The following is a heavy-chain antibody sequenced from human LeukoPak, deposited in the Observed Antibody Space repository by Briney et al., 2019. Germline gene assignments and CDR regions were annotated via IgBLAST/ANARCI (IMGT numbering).Heavy chain of an antibody. CDR3: ARVRCSSTSCYMDY. V-gene: IGHV4-59*01. J-gene: IGHJ4*02. D-gene: IGHD2-2*02. CDR2: IYYSGST. Sequence: PSETLSLTCTVSGGSISSYYWSWIRQPPGKGLEWIGYIYYSGSTNYNPSLKSRVTISVDTSKNQFSLKLSSVTAADTAVYYCARVRCSSTSCYMDYWGQGTLVTVSS. CDR1: GGSISSYY.